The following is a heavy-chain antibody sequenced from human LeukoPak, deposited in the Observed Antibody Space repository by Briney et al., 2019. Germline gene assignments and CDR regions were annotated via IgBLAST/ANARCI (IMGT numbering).Heavy chain of an antibody. D-gene: IGHD2-8*01. Sequence: GGSLRLSCAASGFTFSSYSMNWVRQAPGKGLEWVSSISSSSSYIYYADSVKGRFTISRDNAKNSLYLQMNSLRAEDTAVYYCAREWSYAAGAFDIWGQGTTVTVSS. J-gene: IGHJ3*02. CDR1: GFTFSSYS. V-gene: IGHV3-21*01. CDR3: AREWSYAAGAFDI. CDR2: ISSSSSYI.